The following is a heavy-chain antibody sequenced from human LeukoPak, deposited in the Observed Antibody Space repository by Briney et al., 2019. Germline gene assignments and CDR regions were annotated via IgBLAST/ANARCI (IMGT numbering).Heavy chain of an antibody. CDR3: ARIGVVVAATVDY. CDR1: GGSFSGYY. D-gene: IGHD2-15*01. V-gene: IGHV4-34*01. J-gene: IGHJ4*02. Sequence: PSETLSLICAVYGGSFSGYYWSWIRQPPGKGLEWIGEINHSGSTNYNPSLKSRVTISVDTSKNQFSLKLSSVTAADTAVYYCARIGVVVAATVDYWGQGTLVTVSS. CDR2: INHSGST.